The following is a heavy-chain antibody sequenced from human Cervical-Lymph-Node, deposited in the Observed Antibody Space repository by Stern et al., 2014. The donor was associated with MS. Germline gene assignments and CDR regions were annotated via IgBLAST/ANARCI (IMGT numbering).Heavy chain of an antibody. V-gene: IGHV1-46*03. Sequence: QVQLVQSGAEVKKPGASVKVSCKASGYTFSKYYMHWVRQAPGKGLEWVGIINPSRNTTSHAQKFQDRVTISKDTSTSTVYMELSSLRSEDTAVYYCARDSSGTYSSLDYWGQGTLVTVSS. J-gene: IGHJ4*02. CDR2: INPSRNTT. CDR3: ARDSSGTYSSLDY. CDR1: GYTFSKYY. D-gene: IGHD1-26*01.